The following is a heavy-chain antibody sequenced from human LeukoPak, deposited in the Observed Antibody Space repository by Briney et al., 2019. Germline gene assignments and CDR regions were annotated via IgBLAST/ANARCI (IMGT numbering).Heavy chain of an antibody. V-gene: IGHV3-23*01. CDR2: LSGGGGST. Sequence: GGSLRLSCAASGFTFNIYAMNWVRQTPEKGLEWVSALSGGGGSTYYADSVKGRFTISRDNSKNTVYLQMNSLRADDTAVYYCAKDRSGSSWTRLLDFWGQGIPVTVSS. D-gene: IGHD6-13*01. CDR3: AKDRSGSSWTRLLDF. CDR1: GFTFNIYA. J-gene: IGHJ4*02.